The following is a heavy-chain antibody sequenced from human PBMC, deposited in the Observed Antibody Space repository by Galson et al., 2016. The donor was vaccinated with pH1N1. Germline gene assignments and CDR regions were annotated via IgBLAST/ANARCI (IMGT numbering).Heavy chain of an antibody. V-gene: IGHV1-69*06. CDR2: ISPIFGSI. CDR1: GGTFSNSA. D-gene: IGHD3-10*01. J-gene: IGHJ6*02. Sequence: KVSCKASGGTFSNSAISWVRQAPGQGLEWVGGISPIFGSINYAQRFQGRVTVSADIFTNTAYMELSRLRSEDTAIYYCATAGPLVREILYYSYAMDVWGQGTTVTVSS. CDR3: ATAGPLVREILYYSYAMDV.